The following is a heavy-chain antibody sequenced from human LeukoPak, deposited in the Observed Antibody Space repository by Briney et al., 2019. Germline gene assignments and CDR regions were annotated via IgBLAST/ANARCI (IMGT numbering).Heavy chain of an antibody. CDR2: ISGNNDNP. D-gene: IGHD2-2*01. V-gene: IGHV1-18*01. Sequence: ASVKVSCKTSGYTFSNFGINWVRQAPGRGLEWMGWISGNNDNPNYGQKFQGRFTVTTDSSTSTAYMELRNLTFDDTAVYYCASDGTSTDDYWGQGTLVTVSS. J-gene: IGHJ4*02. CDR1: GYTFSNFG. CDR3: ASDGTSTDDY.